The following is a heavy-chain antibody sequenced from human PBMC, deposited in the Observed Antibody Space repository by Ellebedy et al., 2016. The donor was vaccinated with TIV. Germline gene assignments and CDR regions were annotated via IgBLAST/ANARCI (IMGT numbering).Heavy chain of an antibody. CDR2: VNHNGEIT. D-gene: IGHD1-7*01. CDR1: GGSLKSKY. V-gene: IGHV4-34*01. CDR3: ARSQNYFDP. J-gene: IGHJ5*02. Sequence: MPSETLSLTCAVYGGSLKSKYWTWIRQPPGKGLEWIGEVNHNGEITNYNPSLKSPFTISLDTSKNQIFRTLSSVTAADTAVYYCARSQNYFDPWGQGTLVTVSS.